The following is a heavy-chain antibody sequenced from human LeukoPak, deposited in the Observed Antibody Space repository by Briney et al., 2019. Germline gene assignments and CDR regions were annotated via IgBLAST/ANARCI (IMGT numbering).Heavy chain of an antibody. V-gene: IGHV1-69*05. CDR1: GGTFSSYA. CDR2: IIPIFGTA. CDR3: ARHRGPANGSGDYYYMDV. J-gene: IGHJ6*03. D-gene: IGHD2-15*01. Sequence: SVKVSCKASGGTFSSYAISWVRQAPGQGLEWMGGIIPIFGTANYAQKFQGRVTITTDESTSTAYMELSSLRSEDTAVYYCARHRGPANGSGDYYYMDVWGKGTTVTVSS.